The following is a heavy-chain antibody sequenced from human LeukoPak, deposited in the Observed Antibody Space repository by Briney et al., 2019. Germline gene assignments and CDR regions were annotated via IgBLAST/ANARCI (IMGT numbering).Heavy chain of an antibody. Sequence: GGSLRLSCAASGFTFDDYAMHWVRQAPGKGLEWVSGISWNSGSIGYADSVKGRFTISRDNAKNSLYLQMNSLRAEDTALYYCAKAGDTFYYGMDVWGQGTLVTVSS. CDR1: GFTFDDYA. D-gene: IGHD2/OR15-2a*01. V-gene: IGHV3-9*01. J-gene: IGHJ6*02. CDR3: AKAGDTFYYGMDV. CDR2: ISWNSGSI.